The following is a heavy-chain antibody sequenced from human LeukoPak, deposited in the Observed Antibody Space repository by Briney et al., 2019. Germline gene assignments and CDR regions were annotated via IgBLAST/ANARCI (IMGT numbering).Heavy chain of an antibody. Sequence: SQTLSLTCAVSGGSISSGGYSWSWNRQPPGKGLEWIGYIYHSGSTYYNPSLKSRVTISVDRSKNQFSLKLSSVTAADTAVYYCARGSTVTSYYYYYGMDVWGQGTTVTVSS. J-gene: IGHJ6*02. D-gene: IGHD4-11*01. CDR1: GGSISSGGYS. CDR2: IYHSGST. V-gene: IGHV4-30-2*01. CDR3: ARGSTVTSYYYYYGMDV.